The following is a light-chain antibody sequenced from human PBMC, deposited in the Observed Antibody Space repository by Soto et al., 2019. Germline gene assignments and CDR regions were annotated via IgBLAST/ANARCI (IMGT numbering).Light chain of an antibody. J-gene: IGKJ4*01. CDR1: QTITNY. CDR2: AAS. Sequence: DIQVTQSPSSLSASVGDRVTITCRSSQTITNYLNWYQQKPGKAPKLLIYAASSLQSGVPSRFSGGGSGTDFTLTITSLQPEDFATYYCQQSYTTPPTFGGGTKVEIK. V-gene: IGKV1-39*01. CDR3: QQSYTTPPT.